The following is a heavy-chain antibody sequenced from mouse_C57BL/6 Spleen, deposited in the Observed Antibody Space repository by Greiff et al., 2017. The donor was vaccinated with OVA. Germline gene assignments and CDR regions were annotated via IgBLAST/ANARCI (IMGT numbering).Heavy chain of an antibody. CDR1: GYAFSSSW. CDR2: IYPGDGDT. CDR3: ASPSTMVTTYFDY. D-gene: IGHD2-2*01. J-gene: IGHJ2*01. V-gene: IGHV1-82*01. Sequence: QVHVKQSGPELVKPGASVKISCKASGYAFSSSWMNWVKQRPGKGLEWIGRIYPGDGDTNYNGKFKGKATLTADKSSSTAYMQLSSLTSEDSAVYFCASPSTMVTTYFDYWGQGTTLTVSS.